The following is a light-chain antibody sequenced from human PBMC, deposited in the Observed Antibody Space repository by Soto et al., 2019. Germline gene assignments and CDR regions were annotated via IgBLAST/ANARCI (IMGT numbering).Light chain of an antibody. Sequence: QSVLTQPPSVSAAPGQKVTISCSGSSXSIGSYFVSWYQQLPGTAPKLLIYDNNKRPSGIPDRFSGSKSGTSATLGITGLQTGDEADYYCGTWDSTLSAYVFGTGTKVTVL. CDR1: SXSIGSYF. V-gene: IGLV1-51*01. J-gene: IGLJ1*01. CDR3: GTWDSTLSAYV. CDR2: DNN.